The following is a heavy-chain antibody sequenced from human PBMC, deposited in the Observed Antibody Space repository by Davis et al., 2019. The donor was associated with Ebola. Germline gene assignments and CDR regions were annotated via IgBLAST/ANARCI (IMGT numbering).Heavy chain of an antibody. V-gene: IGHV3-7*01. D-gene: IGHD3-22*01. J-gene: IGHJ4*02. CDR1: GFTFSSYS. Sequence: GESLKISCAASGFTFSSYSINWVRQAPGKGLEWVANIKQDGSEKYYVDSVKGRFTISRDNAKNSLYLQMNSLRAEDTAVYYCARVVTMIVVTWGQGTLVTVSS. CDR3: ARVVTMIVVT. CDR2: IKQDGSEK.